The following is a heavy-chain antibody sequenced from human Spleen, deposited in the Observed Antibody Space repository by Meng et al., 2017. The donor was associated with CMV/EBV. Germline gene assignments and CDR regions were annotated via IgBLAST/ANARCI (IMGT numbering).Heavy chain of an antibody. D-gene: IGHD5-12*01. V-gene: IGHV3-23*01. Sequence: GESLKISCAASGFTFSSYAMSWVRQAPGKGLEWVSTISGSGGSTYYADSVKGRFTISRNNSKNTLYLQMNSLRAEDTAVYYCAKDRTAYDYSYYFDYWGQGILVTVSS. CDR2: ISGSGGST. J-gene: IGHJ4*02. CDR1: GFTFSSYA. CDR3: AKDRTAYDYSYYFDY.